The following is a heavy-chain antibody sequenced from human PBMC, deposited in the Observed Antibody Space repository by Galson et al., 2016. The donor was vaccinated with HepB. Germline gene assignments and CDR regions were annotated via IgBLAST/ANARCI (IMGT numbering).Heavy chain of an antibody. D-gene: IGHD4-17*01. J-gene: IGHJ4*02. CDR2: ISSSSTFI. V-gene: IGHV3-21*01. CDR1: GFTFSTFS. Sequence: SLRLSCAASGFTFSTFSVNWVRQAPGKGLEWVASISSSSTFIYYADSVKGRFTISRDNAQNSLYLQMNSLRAEDTAVYYCARAPTVTHFDYWGQGTPVPVSS. CDR3: ARAPTVTHFDY.